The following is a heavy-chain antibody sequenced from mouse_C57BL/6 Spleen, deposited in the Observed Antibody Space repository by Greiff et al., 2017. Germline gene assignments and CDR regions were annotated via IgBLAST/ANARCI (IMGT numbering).Heavy chain of an antibody. CDR2: INPRSGNT. V-gene: IGHV1-81*01. CDR3: ERAGWLLREFAC. D-gene: IGHD2-3*01. Sequence: QVQLQQPGAELARPGASVKLSCKASGYTFTSYGISWVKQRTGQGLEWIGEINPRSGNTYYNEKFKGKATLTADKSSSTAYMELRSLTSEDSAVYFCERAGWLLREFACWGQGTMVTVSA. J-gene: IGHJ3*01. CDR1: GYTFTSYG.